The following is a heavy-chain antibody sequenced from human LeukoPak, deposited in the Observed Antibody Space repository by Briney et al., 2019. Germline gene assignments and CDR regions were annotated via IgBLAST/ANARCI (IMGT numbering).Heavy chain of an antibody. CDR1: GFTFSDYN. CDR2: ISRSGSTK. J-gene: IGHJ3*02. Sequence: GGSLRLSCAASGFTFSDYNMRWIRQAPGKGLEWVSSISRSGSTKYYADSVKGRFTISRDNSKNTLYLQMNSLRAEDTAVYYCAKDSGGWYPPFDAFDIWGQGTMVTVSS. CDR3: AKDSGGWYPPFDAFDI. V-gene: IGHV3-11*01. D-gene: IGHD6-19*01.